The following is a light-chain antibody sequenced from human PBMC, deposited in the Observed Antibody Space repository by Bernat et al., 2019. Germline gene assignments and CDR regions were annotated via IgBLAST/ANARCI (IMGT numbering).Light chain of an antibody. V-gene: IGKV3-20*01. CDR2: GAS. J-gene: IGKJ1*01. CDR1: QSVSGSY. CDR3: QQYGNSPWT. Sequence: ETVLTQSPGILSLSPGERATLSCRASQSVSGSYLAWYQQKAGQAPRLLIYGASSRATGIPDRFSGSGSGTDFTLTISRLEPEDFAVYYCQQYGNSPWTFGQGTKVEIK.